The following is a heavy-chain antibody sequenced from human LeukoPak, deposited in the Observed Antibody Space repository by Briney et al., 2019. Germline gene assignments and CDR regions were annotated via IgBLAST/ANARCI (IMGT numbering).Heavy chain of an antibody. V-gene: IGHV3-7*01. CDR3: ARDLLLADNGGSSAHDY. J-gene: IGHJ4*02. CDR1: GFTFSTYL. CDR2: IKQDGGEK. D-gene: IGHD2-15*01. Sequence: GGSLRLSCAASGFTFSTYLMSWVRQAPGKGLEWVANIKQDGGEKYYVDSVKGRITISRDNAKNSLYLQMNSVRAEDTAVYYCARDLLLADNGGSSAHDYWGQGVLVTVSS.